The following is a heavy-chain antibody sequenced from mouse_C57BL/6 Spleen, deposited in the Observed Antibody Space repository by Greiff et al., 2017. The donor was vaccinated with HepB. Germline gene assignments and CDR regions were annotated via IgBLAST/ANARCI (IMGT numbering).Heavy chain of an antibody. CDR2: IHPNSGST. D-gene: IGHD2-5*01. J-gene: IGHJ3*01. Sequence: VQLQQSGAELVKPGASVKLSCKASGYTFTSYWMHWVKQRPGQGLEWIGMIHPNSGSTNYNEKFKSKATLTVDKSSSTAYMQLSSLTSEDSAVYYCARPYSNGAWFAYWGQGTLVTVSA. V-gene: IGHV1-64*01. CDR1: GYTFTSYW. CDR3: ARPYSNGAWFAY.